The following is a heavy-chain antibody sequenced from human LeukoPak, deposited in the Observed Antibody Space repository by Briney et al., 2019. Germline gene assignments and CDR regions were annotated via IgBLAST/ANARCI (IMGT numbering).Heavy chain of an antibody. CDR3: ARRYGDYVGSFEY. Sequence: GGSLRLSCAASGFTFSSNWMHWVRQGPGKGLVWVSRINSDGSETSHADSVKGRFTISRDNAKNTLYLQMNSLRAEDTAVYYCARRYGDYVGSFEYWGQGTQVTVSS. J-gene: IGHJ4*02. CDR2: INSDGSET. V-gene: IGHV3-74*01. CDR1: GFTFSSNW. D-gene: IGHD4-17*01.